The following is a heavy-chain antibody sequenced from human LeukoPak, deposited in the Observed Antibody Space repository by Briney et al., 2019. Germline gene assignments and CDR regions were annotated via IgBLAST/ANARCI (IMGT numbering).Heavy chain of an antibody. D-gene: IGHD3-10*01. J-gene: IGHJ4*01. Sequence: GSLRLSCAASGFTFSSYWMHWVRQAPGKGLVWVSRINSDGSSTNYADSVKGRFTISRDNAKNTLYLQMNSLRAEDTAMYYCARAVYYSNYLGYWGQGTLVTVSS. V-gene: IGHV3-74*01. CDR3: ARAVYYSNYLGY. CDR2: INSDGSST. CDR1: GFTFSSYW.